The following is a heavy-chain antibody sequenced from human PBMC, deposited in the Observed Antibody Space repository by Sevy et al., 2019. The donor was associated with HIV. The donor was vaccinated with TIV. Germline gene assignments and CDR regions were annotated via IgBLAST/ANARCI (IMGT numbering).Heavy chain of an antibody. Sequence: KQSQTLSLTCAISGDSVSSNSAAWNWIRQSPSRGLEWLGRTYYRSKWYNDYAVSVKSRITINPDTSKNQFSLQLNSVTPEDTAVYYCARGDYFGSGISNYYYYGMDVWGPGTTVTVS. J-gene: IGHJ6*02. CDR1: GDSVSSNSAA. D-gene: IGHD3-10*01. CDR2: TYYRSKWYN. CDR3: ARGDYFGSGISNYYYYGMDV. V-gene: IGHV6-1*01.